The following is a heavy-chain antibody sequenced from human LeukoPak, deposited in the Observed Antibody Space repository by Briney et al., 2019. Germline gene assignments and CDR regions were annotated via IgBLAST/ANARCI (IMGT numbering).Heavy chain of an antibody. J-gene: IGHJ3*02. CDR1: GFTFSSYA. Sequence: SGGSLRLSCAASGFTFSSYAMSWVRQAPGKGLEWVSAISGSGGSTFYADSVKGRFTISRDNSKNTLYLQMNSLRAEDTAVYYCAKVYYYDSSGYYSDAFDIWGQGTMVTVSS. D-gene: IGHD3-22*01. V-gene: IGHV3-23*01. CDR2: ISGSGGST. CDR3: AKVYYYDSSGYYSDAFDI.